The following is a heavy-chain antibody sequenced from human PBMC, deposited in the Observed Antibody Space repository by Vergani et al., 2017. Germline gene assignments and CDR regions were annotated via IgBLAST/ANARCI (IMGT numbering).Heavy chain of an antibody. V-gene: IGHV1-18*04. D-gene: IGHD3-16*02. Sequence: QSQLVQSGDEVKTPGAPVKVSCKTSGYSLINYGTSWVRQAPGQGLEWLGWVSPYNVNTNYGQKIQGRVTLTTDTSTRAAYMQLRSLTFDNTAVYFCAREEFYDNIRRTYRPPSYYGMGVWGQGTKVTVAS. CDR3: AREEFYDNIRRTYRPPSYYGMGV. CDR1: GYSLINYG. J-gene: IGHJ6*02. CDR2: VSPYNVNT.